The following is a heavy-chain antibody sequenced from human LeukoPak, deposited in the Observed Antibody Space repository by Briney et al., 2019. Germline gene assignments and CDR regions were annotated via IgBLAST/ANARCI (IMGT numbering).Heavy chain of an antibody. D-gene: IGHD6-13*01. CDR1: GGSISSYY. J-gene: IGHJ5*02. Sequence: SETLSLTCTVSGGSISSYYWSWIRQPPGKGLEWIGYIYYSGSTNYNPSLNSRVTISVDTSKNQFSLKVRSVTAADTAVYYCARAYSSSWYWNWFDPWGQGTLVTVSS. V-gene: IGHV4-59*08. CDR2: IYYSGST. CDR3: ARAYSSSWYWNWFDP.